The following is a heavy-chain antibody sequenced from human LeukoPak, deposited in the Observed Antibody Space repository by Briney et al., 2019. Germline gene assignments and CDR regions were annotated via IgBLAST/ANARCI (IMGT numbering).Heavy chain of an antibody. CDR3: AKCGFGELRT. CDR2: VYHSDST. D-gene: IGHD3-10*01. CDR1: GDSISSTFW. J-gene: IGHJ4*02. Sequence: SGTLSLTCTVSGDSISSTFWWTWVRQPPGKGLEWIGEVYHSDSTNYNPSLKSRVTISVDKSKNQFSLRLSSVTAADTAVYYCAKCGFGELRTWGQGTLVTVSS. V-gene: IGHV4-4*02.